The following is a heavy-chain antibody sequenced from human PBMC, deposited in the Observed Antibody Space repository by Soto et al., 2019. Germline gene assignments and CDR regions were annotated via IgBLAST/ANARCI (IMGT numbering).Heavy chain of an antibody. J-gene: IGHJ6*02. V-gene: IGHV3-74*01. CDR3: ARTSAAGKYYYVMHV. Sequence: GGSLRLSCAASGFTFSSDWMHWVRQAPGKGLVWVSRINTDGSDTSYADSVKGRFTISRDNSKNTLYLQMNSLRAEDTAVYYCARTSAAGKYYYVMHVWGQGTTVTVSS. CDR2: INTDGSDT. CDR1: GFTFSSDW. D-gene: IGHD6-13*01.